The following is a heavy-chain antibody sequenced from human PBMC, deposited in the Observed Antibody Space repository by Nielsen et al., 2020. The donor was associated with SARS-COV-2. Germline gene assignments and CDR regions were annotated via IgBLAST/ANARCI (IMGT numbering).Heavy chain of an antibody. D-gene: IGHD3-9*01. CDR2: INPSGGST. J-gene: IGHJ6*03. CDR1: GYTFTSYY. V-gene: IGHV1-46*01. Sequence: ASVKVSCKASGYTFTSYYMHWVRQAPGQGLEWMGIINPSGGSTSYAQKFQGRVTMTRDTSTSTVYMELSSLRSEDTAVYYCARDHYDILTGTILAGEYYYMDVWGKGTTVTVSS. CDR3: ARDHYDILTGTILAGEYYYMDV.